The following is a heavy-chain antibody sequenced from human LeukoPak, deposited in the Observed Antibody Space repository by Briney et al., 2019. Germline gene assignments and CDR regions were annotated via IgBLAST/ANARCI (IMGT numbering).Heavy chain of an antibody. CDR3: ARDRFPYCSSTSCYFDP. Sequence: PGRSLRLSCAASGFTFSNYAMHWVRQAPGKGLEWVAAISYDGSNKYYADSVKGRFTISRDNSKNTLYLQMNSLRAEDTAVYYCARDRFPYCSSTSCYFDPWGQGTLVTVSS. D-gene: IGHD2-2*01. V-gene: IGHV3-30-3*01. CDR1: GFTFSNYA. J-gene: IGHJ4*02. CDR2: ISYDGSNK.